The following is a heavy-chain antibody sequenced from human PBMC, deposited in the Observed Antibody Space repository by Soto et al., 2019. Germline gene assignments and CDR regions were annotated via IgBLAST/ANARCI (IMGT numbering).Heavy chain of an antibody. Sequence: ASVQLSCTACGGSFSSYAIRWVRQAPGQGLGWMGWISPYSGTTNYAQKLQGRVTMTTDTSTSTAYMELRSLRSDDTAVYYCARDYDVWSVGDYWGQGTLVTVSS. J-gene: IGHJ4*02. D-gene: IGHD3-3*01. V-gene: IGHV1-18*01. CDR1: GGSFSSYA. CDR3: ARDYDVWSVGDY. CDR2: ISPYSGTT.